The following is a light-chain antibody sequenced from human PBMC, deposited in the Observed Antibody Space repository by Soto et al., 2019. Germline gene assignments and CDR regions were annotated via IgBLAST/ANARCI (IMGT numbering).Light chain of an antibody. CDR3: QQSYSTPPT. CDR2: TAS. Sequence: DIQMTQSPSSLSASVGDRVTITCRASQSISGYLNWYQQKPGKAPKLLIYTASNLQSGVPSRFRGSGSGTDFTLTISSLQPEDFATYYCQQSYSTPPTFGGGTKVEIK. CDR1: QSISGY. V-gene: IGKV1-39*01. J-gene: IGKJ4*01.